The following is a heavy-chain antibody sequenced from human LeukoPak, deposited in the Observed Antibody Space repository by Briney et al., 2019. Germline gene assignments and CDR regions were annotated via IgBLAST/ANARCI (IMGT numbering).Heavy chain of an antibody. Sequence: GGSLRLSCAASGFMFSSNWMSWVRLAPGEGLEWVANIKEDGTETYYVDSVKGRFTISRDNAKNSLYLQMNSLRVEDTAVYYCAKEGRSLQTYWGQGTLVTVSS. J-gene: IGHJ4*02. CDR3: AKEGRSLQTY. CDR1: GFMFSSNW. V-gene: IGHV3-7*03. CDR2: IKEDGTET. D-gene: IGHD5-24*01.